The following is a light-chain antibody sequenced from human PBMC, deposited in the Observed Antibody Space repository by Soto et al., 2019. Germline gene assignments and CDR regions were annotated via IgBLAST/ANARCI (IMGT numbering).Light chain of an antibody. CDR1: SSDIGGYNY. Sequence: QSALTQPASVSGSPGQSITISCIGTSSDIGGYNYVSWYQQHPGKAPKLMIYDVYDRPLWVSNRFSGSKSGNTASLTISGLQDEYESYYYCSSDTDSSSYVFGAGTKVT. V-gene: IGLV2-14*03. CDR2: DVY. CDR3: SSDTDSSSYV. J-gene: IGLJ1*01.